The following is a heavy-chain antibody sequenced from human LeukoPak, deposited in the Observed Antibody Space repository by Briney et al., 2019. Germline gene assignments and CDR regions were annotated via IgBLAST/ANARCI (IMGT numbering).Heavy chain of an antibody. V-gene: IGHV3-48*01. D-gene: IGHD6-13*01. CDR3: ASGYSSSWPRVY. CDR1: GFTFSGYS. CDR2: ISSSSSTI. Sequence: PGGSLRLSCAASGFTFSGYSMNWVRLAPGKGLEWVSYISSSSSTIYYADSVKGRFTISRDNAKNSLYLQMNSLRAEDTAVYYCASGYSSSWPRVYWGQGTLVTVSS. J-gene: IGHJ4*02.